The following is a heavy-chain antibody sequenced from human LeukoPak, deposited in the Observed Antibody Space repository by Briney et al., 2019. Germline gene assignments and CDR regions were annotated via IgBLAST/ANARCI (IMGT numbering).Heavy chain of an antibody. CDR3: ARDGVVITTGYWFDH. D-gene: IGHD3-22*01. CDR2: IKQDGSEK. Sequence: GGSLRLSCEASGFIFSDYWMSWVRQAPGKGLEWVANIKQDGSEKLYEDSLRGRFTLSRDNAKNSVYLQTRSLRAEDTAVYYCARDGVVITTGYWFDHWGRGTQVTVSS. CDR1: GFIFSDYW. V-gene: IGHV3-7*01. J-gene: IGHJ5*02.